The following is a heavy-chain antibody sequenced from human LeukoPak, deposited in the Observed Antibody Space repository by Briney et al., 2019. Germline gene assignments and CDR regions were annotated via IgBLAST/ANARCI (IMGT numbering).Heavy chain of an antibody. Sequence: SETLSLTCSVSGYSINSGYYWGWIRQPPGKGLEWIGSIYHSGSTYYNPSLKSRVIILIDTAKNHFSLNLSSVTAADTAVYYCARSDGYGLVGIWGQGTMVTVSS. V-gene: IGHV4-38-2*02. D-gene: IGHD3-10*01. CDR1: GYSINSGYY. CDR2: IYHSGST. J-gene: IGHJ3*02. CDR3: ARSDGYGLVGI.